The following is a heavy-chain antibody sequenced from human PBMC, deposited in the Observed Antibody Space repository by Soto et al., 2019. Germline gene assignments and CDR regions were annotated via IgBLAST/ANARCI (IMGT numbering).Heavy chain of an antibody. J-gene: IGHJ5*02. CDR1: GYTFTSYG. V-gene: IGHV1-18*01. CDR3: ARWWTTTVTTDWFDP. Sequence: GASVKVSCKASGYTFTSYGISWVRQAPGQGLEWMGWISAYNGNTNYAQKLQGRVTMTTDTSTSTAYMELRSLRSDDTAVYYCARWWTTTVTTDWFDPWGQGTLVTVSS. D-gene: IGHD4-17*01. CDR2: ISAYNGNT.